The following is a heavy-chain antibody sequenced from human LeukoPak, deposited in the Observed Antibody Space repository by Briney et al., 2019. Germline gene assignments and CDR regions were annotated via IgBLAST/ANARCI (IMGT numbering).Heavy chain of an antibody. J-gene: IGHJ4*02. CDR3: ARHPSASYYYFDF. V-gene: IGHV5-51*07. D-gene: IGHD1-26*01. CDR2: IYPGDSDT. CDR1: GYIFTSYL. Sequence: GSLLKFCSTAGGYIFTSYLIGFVHQLPGRLLEWTGIIYPGDSDTRYSPSFQGQVTISADKSTSTAYLQWSSLRAADTAMYYCARHPSASYYYFDFWGQGTLVTVSS.